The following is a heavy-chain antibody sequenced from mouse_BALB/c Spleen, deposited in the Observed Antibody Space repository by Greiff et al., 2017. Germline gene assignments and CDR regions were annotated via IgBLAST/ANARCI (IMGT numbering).Heavy chain of an antibody. V-gene: IGHV5-6-4*01. CDR1: GFTFSSYT. CDR2: ISSGGSYT. CDR3: TSEEEVRRWFAY. D-gene: IGHD2-14*01. J-gene: IGHJ3*01. Sequence: EVKVVESGGGLVKPGGSLKLSCAASGFTFSSYTMSWVRQTPEKRLEWVATISSGGSYTYYPDSVKGRFTISRDNAKNTLYLQMSSLKSEDTAMYYCTSEEEVRRWFAYWGQGTLVTVSA.